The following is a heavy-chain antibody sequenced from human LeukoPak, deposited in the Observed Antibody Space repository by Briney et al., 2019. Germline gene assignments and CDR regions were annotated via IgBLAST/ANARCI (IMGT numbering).Heavy chain of an antibody. V-gene: IGHV1-69*13. J-gene: IGHJ5*02. CDR1: GYTFTSYG. CDR2: IIPIFGTA. D-gene: IGHD3-10*01. Sequence: SVKVSCKASGYTFTSYGISWVRQAPGQGLEWMGGIIPIFGTANYAQKFQGRVTITADESTSTAYMELSSLRSEDTAMYYCATDLVSGSHNWFDPWGQGTLVTVSS. CDR3: ATDLVSGSHNWFDP.